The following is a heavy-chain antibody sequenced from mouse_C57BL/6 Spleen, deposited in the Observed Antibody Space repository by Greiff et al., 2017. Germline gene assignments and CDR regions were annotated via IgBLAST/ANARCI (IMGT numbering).Heavy chain of an antibody. Sequence: VQRVESGAELVMPGASVKLSCKASGYTFTSYWMHWVKQRPGQGLEWIGEIDPSDSYTNYNQKFKGKSTLTVDKSSSTAYMQLSSLTSEDSAVYYCARGPYDSAWFAYWGQGTLVTVSA. CDR3: ARGPYDSAWFAY. CDR1: GYTFTSYW. CDR2: IDPSDSYT. V-gene: IGHV1-69*01. J-gene: IGHJ3*01. D-gene: IGHD2-4*01.